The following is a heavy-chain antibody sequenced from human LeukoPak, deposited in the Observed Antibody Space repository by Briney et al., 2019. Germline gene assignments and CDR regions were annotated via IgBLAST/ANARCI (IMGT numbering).Heavy chain of an antibody. CDR1: GFTFSFNS. J-gene: IGHJ4*02. D-gene: IGHD3-22*01. CDR2: IKRDGSGT. Sequence: GGSLRLSCAASGFTFSFNSMHWVRQGPGKGLVWVSRIKRDGSGTTYADSVKGRVTISRDNAKNTLYLQMNSLRAEDTAVYYCAKDGNLYYYDSSGYYSPYFDYWGQGTLVTVSS. V-gene: IGHV3-74*01. CDR3: AKDGNLYYYDSSGYYSPYFDY.